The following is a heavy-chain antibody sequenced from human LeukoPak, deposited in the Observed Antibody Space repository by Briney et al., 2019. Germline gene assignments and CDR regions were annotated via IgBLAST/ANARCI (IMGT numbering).Heavy chain of an antibody. Sequence: PSETLSLTCTVSGGSISSYYWSWIRQPPGKGLEWIGYIYYSGSTNYNPSLKSRVTISVDTSKNQFSLKLSSVTAADTAVYCCARFAHYDFWSGTGMDVWGQGTTVTVSS. CDR1: GGSISSYY. CDR3: ARFAHYDFWSGTGMDV. CDR2: IYYSGST. D-gene: IGHD3-3*01. V-gene: IGHV4-59*01. J-gene: IGHJ6*02.